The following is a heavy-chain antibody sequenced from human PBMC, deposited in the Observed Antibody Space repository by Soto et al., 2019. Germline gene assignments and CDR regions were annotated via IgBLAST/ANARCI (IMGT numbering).Heavy chain of an antibody. CDR2: IHSDGST. D-gene: IGHD2-15*01. CDR1: GFTVSSNY. J-gene: IGHJ6*03. CDR3: ASDGVHCSGGSCYGVPIDF. V-gene: IGHV3-66*01. Sequence: EVQLVESGGGLVQPGGSLRLSCAASGFTVSSNYMSWVRQAPGKGLEWVSVIHSDGSTYYADSVKGRFTISRDNSKHSLYLQMNSLRAEYTVVYYCASDGVHCSGGSCYGVPIDFWGKGTTVTGSS.